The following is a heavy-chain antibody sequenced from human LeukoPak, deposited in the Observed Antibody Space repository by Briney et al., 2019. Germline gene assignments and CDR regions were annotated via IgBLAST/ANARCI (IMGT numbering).Heavy chain of an antibody. CDR1: GFTFSSYA. J-gene: IGHJ4*02. Sequence: PGGSLRLSCSASGFTFSSYAMHWVRQAPGKGLEYVSAISSNGGSTYYADSVKGRFTISRDNSKNTLYLQMGSLRAEDTAVYYCVKMVEMATIRPSFDYWGQGTLVTVSS. V-gene: IGHV3-64D*06. D-gene: IGHD5-24*01. CDR3: VKMVEMATIRPSFDY. CDR2: ISSNGGST.